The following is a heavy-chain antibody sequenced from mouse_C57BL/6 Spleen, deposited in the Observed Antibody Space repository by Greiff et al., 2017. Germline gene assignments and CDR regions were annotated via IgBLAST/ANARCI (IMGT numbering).Heavy chain of an antibody. Sequence: QVQLQQPGAELVKPGASVKLSCKASGYTFTSYWMQWVKQRPGQGLEWIGEIYPSDSCTHYNQKFKGKATLTVDTSSSTAYMQLISLTSEDSAVDYYARGEGNYLPVDYWGQGTSVTVSS. CDR3: ARGEGNYLPVDY. CDR2: IYPSDSCT. CDR1: GYTFTSYW. J-gene: IGHJ4*01. D-gene: IGHD2-1*01. V-gene: IGHV1-50*01.